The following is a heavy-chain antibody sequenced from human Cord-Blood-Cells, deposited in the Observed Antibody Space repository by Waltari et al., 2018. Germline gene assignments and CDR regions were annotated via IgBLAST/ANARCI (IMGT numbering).Heavy chain of an antibody. D-gene: IGHD6-6*01. V-gene: IGHV4-34*01. Sequence: QVQLQQWGAGLLKPSETLSLTCAVYGGSFSGYYWSWLRQPPGKGLEWIGEINHSGSTNYNPSLKSRVTISVDTSKNQFSRKLSSGTAADTAVYYCARPLGLGGSSYAFDIWGQGTMVTVSS. J-gene: IGHJ3*02. CDR3: ARPLGLGGSSYAFDI. CDR1: GGSFSGYY. CDR2: INHSGST.